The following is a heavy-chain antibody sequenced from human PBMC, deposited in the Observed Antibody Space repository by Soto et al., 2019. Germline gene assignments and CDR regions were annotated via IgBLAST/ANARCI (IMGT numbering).Heavy chain of an antibody. V-gene: IGHV1-69*06. CDR1: GGTFSSYA. CDR3: ARAQGDSSGYYPNAFDI. J-gene: IGHJ3*02. D-gene: IGHD3-22*01. CDR2: IIPIFGTA. Sequence: SVKVSCKASGGTFSSYAISWVRQAPGQGLEWMGGIIPIFGTANYAQKFQGRVTITADKSTSTAYMELSSLRSEDTAVYYCARAQGDSSGYYPNAFDIWGQGTMVTV.